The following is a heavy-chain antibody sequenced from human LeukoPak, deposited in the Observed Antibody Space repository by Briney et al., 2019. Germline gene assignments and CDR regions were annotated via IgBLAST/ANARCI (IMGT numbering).Heavy chain of an antibody. V-gene: IGHV3-48*03. D-gene: IGHD3-10*02. Sequence: GGPLRLSCAASGLTFSSYEMNWVRQAPGKGLKWVSYISSSGSTIYYADSVKGRFTISRDNAKNSLYLQMNSLRAEDTAVYYCAELGITMIGGVWGKGTTVTISS. CDR2: ISSSGSTI. CDR3: AELGITMIGGV. CDR1: GLTFSSYE. J-gene: IGHJ6*04.